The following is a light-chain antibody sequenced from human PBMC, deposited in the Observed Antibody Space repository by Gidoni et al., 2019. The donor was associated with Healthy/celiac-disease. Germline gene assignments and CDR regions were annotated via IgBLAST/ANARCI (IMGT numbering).Light chain of an antibody. CDR2: DAS. J-gene: IGKJ4*01. Sequence: IQMSQSPSTLSASVGDRVTITCRASQSISSWLAWYQQKPGKAPKLLIYDASSLESGVPSRFSGSGSGTEFTLTISSLQPDDFANYYCQQYNSYPLTFGGGTKVEIK. CDR1: QSISSW. CDR3: QQYNSYPLT. V-gene: IGKV1-5*01.